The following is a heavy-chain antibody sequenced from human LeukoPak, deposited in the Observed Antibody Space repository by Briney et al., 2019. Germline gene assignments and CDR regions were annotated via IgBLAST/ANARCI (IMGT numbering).Heavy chain of an antibody. CDR3: ANPPTYCSNAACYAPFDY. Sequence: GGSLRLSCAASGFTFSSYAISWVRQAPGKGLEGVSAISGSGGTTYYADSVKGRFTISRDNSKNTLYLQMNSLRAEDTAVYYCANPPTYCSNAACYAPFDYWGQGSLVTVSS. CDR2: ISGSGGTT. D-gene: IGHD2-2*01. J-gene: IGHJ4*02. V-gene: IGHV3-23*01. CDR1: GFTFSSYA.